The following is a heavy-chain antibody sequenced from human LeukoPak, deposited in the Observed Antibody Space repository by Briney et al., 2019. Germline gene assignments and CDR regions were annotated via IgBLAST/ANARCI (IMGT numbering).Heavy chain of an antibody. CDR3: TRVTMVRGVIIGYYYYYYMDV. CDR2: IRSKAYGGTT. V-gene: IGHV3-49*04. D-gene: IGHD3-10*01. J-gene: IGHJ6*03. Sequence: GGSLRLSCTASGFTFGDYAMSWVRQAPGKGLEWVGFIRSKAYGGTTEYAASVKGRFTISRDDSKSIAYLQMNSLKTEDTAVYYCTRVTMVRGVIIGYYYYYYMDVWGKGTTVTISS. CDR1: GFTFGDYA.